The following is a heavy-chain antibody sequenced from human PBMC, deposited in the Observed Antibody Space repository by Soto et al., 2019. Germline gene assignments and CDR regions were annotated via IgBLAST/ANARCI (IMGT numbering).Heavy chain of an antibody. V-gene: IGHV3-23*01. D-gene: IGHD4-17*01. CDR3: AKDAPTDY. J-gene: IGHJ4*02. CDR2: TSGSGGNT. Sequence: EVQLLESGGGLVQPGGSLRLSCAASGFSFSNYAMSWVRQAPGKGLEWVSITSGSGGNTYYADSAKGRFTISRDNSKNTLYLQMNSLGAEDTDIYYCAKDAPTDYWGQGTLVTVSS. CDR1: GFSFSNYA.